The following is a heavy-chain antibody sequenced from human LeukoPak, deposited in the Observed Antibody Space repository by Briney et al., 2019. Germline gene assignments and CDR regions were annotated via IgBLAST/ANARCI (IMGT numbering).Heavy chain of an antibody. D-gene: IGHD1-26*01. CDR2: INHSGST. Sequence: PSETLSLTCAVYGGSFSGYYWSWIRQPPEKGLEWIGEINHSGSTNYNPSLKSRVTISVDTSKNQFSLKLSSVTAADTAVYYCARGGNFIVGATDWFDPWGQGTLVTVSS. V-gene: IGHV4-34*01. CDR3: ARGGNFIVGATDWFDP. J-gene: IGHJ5*02. CDR1: GGSFSGYY.